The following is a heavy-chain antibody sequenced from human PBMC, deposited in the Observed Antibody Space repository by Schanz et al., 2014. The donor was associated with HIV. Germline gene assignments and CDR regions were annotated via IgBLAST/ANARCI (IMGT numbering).Heavy chain of an antibody. CDR1: GFTFSNYA. V-gene: IGHV3-23*04. D-gene: IGHD3-22*01. CDR3: AKPEYDSRGNSQSHFDS. CDR2: ISESGGRT. J-gene: IGHJ4*02. Sequence: VQVVESGGGVVRPGRSLRLSCAASGFTFSNYAMSWVRQAPGKGLEWVSSISESGGRTYYADSVNGRFTISRDNSKNTLYLQMTTLRIDDTAVYYCAKPEYDSRGNSQSHFDSWGQGTLVTVSS.